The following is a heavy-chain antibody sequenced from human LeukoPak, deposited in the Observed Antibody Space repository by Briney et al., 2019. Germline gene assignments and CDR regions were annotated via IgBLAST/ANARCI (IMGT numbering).Heavy chain of an antibody. V-gene: IGHV1-69*04. D-gene: IGHD3-16*02. J-gene: IGHJ4*02. CDR2: IIPILGIA. Sequence: ASVKVSCKASGGTFSSYAISWVRQAPGQGLEWMGRIIPILGIANYAQKFQGRVAITADKSTSTAYMELSSLRSEDTAVYYCARDHSAGYDYVWGSYRAFDYWGQGTLVTVSS. CDR3: ARDHSAGYDYVWGSYRAFDY. CDR1: GGTFSSYA.